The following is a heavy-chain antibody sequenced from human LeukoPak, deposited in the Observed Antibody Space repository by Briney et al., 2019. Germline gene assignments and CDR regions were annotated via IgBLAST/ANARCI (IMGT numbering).Heavy chain of an antibody. V-gene: IGHV1-18*01. CDR3: ARDRDSSGWYSGFDY. CDR2: ISAYNGNT. Sequence: ASVKVSCKASGYTFTSYGISWVRQAPGQGLEWMGWISAYNGNTNYAQKLQGRVTMTTDTSTSTAYVELRSLRSDDTAVYYCARDRDSSGWYSGFDYWGQGTLVTVSS. D-gene: IGHD6-19*01. J-gene: IGHJ4*02. CDR1: GYTFTSYG.